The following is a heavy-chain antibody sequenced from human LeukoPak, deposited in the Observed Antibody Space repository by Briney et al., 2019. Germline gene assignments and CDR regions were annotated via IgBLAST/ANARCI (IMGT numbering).Heavy chain of an antibody. CDR3: AKPYSGTILTGWFDP. CDR1: GFTFSSYA. Sequence: GGSLRLSCAASGFTFSSYAMTWVRQAPGKGLEWGSIICGSGGSTSYADSVKGRFTISRDNSKNTLYLQMNSLRAEDTALYYCAKPYSGTILTGWFDPWGQGTLVTVSS. J-gene: IGHJ5*02. D-gene: IGHD3-9*01. CDR2: ICGSGGST. V-gene: IGHV3-23*01.